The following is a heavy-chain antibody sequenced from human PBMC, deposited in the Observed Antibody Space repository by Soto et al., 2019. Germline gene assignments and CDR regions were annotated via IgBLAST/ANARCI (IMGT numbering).Heavy chain of an antibody. V-gene: IGHV4-39*01. CDR2: IYYSGST. CDR3: ARNESGSSTNWFDP. Sequence: SETLSLTCTVSGDSISSNNYYWGWIRQPPGKGLEWIGSIYYSGSTHYNPSLKSRVTISVDTSKNQFSLKLTSVTAADTAVYYCARNESGSSTNWFDPWGQGTLVTV. CDR1: GDSISSNNYY. D-gene: IGHD3-22*01. J-gene: IGHJ5*02.